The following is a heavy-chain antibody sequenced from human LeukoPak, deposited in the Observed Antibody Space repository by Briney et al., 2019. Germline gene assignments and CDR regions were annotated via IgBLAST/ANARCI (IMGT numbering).Heavy chain of an antibody. CDR2: ISCNR. CDR1: GFTFDDYA. J-gene: IGHJ6*03. CDR3: AKDKAAAGTIYFDV. Sequence: PGRSLRLSCAASGFTFDDYAMHWVRQAPGKGLEWVSGISCNRDADSVKGRFTIPRDNAKNALYLQMNSLRAEDTAVFHCAKDKAAAGTIYFDVWGKGTTVIVSS. V-gene: IGHV3-9*01. D-gene: IGHD6-13*01.